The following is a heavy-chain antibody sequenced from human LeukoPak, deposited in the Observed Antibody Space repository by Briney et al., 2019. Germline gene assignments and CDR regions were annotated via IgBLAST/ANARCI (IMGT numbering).Heavy chain of an antibody. V-gene: IGHV4-59*01. CDR3: ARDIRRAAQPYWYFDL. CDR2: IYPDGST. Sequence: SETLSLTCTVSGGSIRSYYWSWIRQPPGKGLEWIGYIYPDGSTNYNPSLRSRVTISVDTSKNQFSLKLSSVTAADTAVYYCARDIRRAAQPYWYFDLWGRGTLVTVSS. CDR1: GGSIRSYY. J-gene: IGHJ2*01. D-gene: IGHD6-6*01.